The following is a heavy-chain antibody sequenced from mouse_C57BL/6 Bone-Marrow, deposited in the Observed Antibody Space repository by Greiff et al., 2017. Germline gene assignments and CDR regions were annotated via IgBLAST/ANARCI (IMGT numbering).Heavy chain of an antibody. J-gene: IGHJ2*01. Sequence: QVQLQQSGPELVKPGASVKLSCKASGYAFSSSGMNWVQQRPGKGLEWIGRIYPGNGDTTYNGKFKGKATLTTDKSSRTAYMQLSSLTSEDSAVYFGTRSQIYYSGIVGEFSYWGQGTTLTVSS. D-gene: IGHD1-1*01. CDR3: TRSQIYYSGIVGEFSY. CDR1: GYAFSSSG. CDR2: IYPGNGDT. V-gene: IGHV1-82*01.